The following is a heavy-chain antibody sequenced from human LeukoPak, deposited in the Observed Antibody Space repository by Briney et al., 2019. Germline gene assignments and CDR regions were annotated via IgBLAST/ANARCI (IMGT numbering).Heavy chain of an antibody. CDR1: GYTFTGYY. V-gene: IGHV1-2*02. J-gene: IGHJ4*02. Sequence: ASVKVSCKASGYTFTGYYMHLVRQAPGQGLEWMGWINPNSGGTNYAQKFQGRVTMTRDTSISTAYMELSRLRSDDTAVYYCARDSGIPVHVSRVHFDYWGQGTLVTVSS. D-gene: IGHD1-14*01. CDR2: INPNSGGT. CDR3: ARDSGIPVHVSRVHFDY.